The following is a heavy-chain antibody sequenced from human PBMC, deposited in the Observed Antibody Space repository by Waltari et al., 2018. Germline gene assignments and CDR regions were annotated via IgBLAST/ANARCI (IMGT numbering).Heavy chain of an antibody. CDR2: IYSGGST. CDR1: GFTFSSYA. D-gene: IGHD1-26*01. Sequence: EVQLLESGGGLVQPGGSLRLSCAASGFTFSSYAMSWVRQAPGKGLAWVSVIYSGGSTYYEDSVKGRCTSARDNAKNTLYLQRNSRRAEDTAVYYCAKQPSSVGYWGQGTLVTVSS. V-gene: IGHV3-23*03. J-gene: IGHJ4*02. CDR3: AKQPSSVGY.